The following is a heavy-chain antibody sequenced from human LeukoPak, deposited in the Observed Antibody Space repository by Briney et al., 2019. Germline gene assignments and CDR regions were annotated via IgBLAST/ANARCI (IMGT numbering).Heavy chain of an antibody. CDR3: ARVVGARGYGSGSHYYYYGMDV. CDR2: INPNSGGT. V-gene: IGHV1-2*02. CDR1: GYTFSDYY. D-gene: IGHD3-10*01. J-gene: IGHJ6*02. Sequence: ASVKVSCKASGYTFSDYYMHWVRPAPGQGLEWMGWINPNSGGTNSAQKFQGRVTMTRDTSISTAYMELSRLRSDDTAVYYCARVVGARGYGSGSHYYYYGMDVWGQGTTVTVSS.